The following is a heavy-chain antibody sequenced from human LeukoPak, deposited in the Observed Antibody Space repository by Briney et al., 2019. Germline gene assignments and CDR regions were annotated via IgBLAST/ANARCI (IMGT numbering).Heavy chain of an antibody. J-gene: IGHJ4*02. Sequence: PGGSLRLSCAASGFTFSSYAMNWVRQAPGKGLEWVSSFTTGGSTYYADSVKGRFTISRDNSKNTLYLQMNSLRAEDTAVYYCAKDVSYGSGSSGFAYWGQGTLVTVSS. CDR1: GFTFSSYA. CDR3: AKDVSYGSGSSGFAY. CDR2: FTTGGST. V-gene: IGHV3-23*01. D-gene: IGHD3-10*01.